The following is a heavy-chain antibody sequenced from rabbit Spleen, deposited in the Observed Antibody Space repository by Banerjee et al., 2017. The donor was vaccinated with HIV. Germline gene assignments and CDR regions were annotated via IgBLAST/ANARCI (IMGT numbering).Heavy chain of an antibody. D-gene: IGHD2-1*01. CDR2: IYPDDDST. CDR1: GIDFSRCG. J-gene: IGHJ4*01. CDR3: AREDFNYDDADYSL. V-gene: IGHV1S45*01. Sequence: LEESGGGLVQPEGSLALTCKASGIDFSRCGISWVRQAPGKGLEWVGCIYPDDDSTYYASWVNGRFTITKTSSTTVDLQMASLTAADTATYFCAREDFNYDDADYSLWGPGTLVTVS.